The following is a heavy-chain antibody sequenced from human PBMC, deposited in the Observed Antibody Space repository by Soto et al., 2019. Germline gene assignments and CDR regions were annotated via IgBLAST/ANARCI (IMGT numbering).Heavy chain of an antibody. CDR1: GFIFNNYD. Sequence: EVQLVESGGGLVQPGGSLRLSCEASGFIFNNYDMNWLRQAPGKGLEWVSYISSSSSTIYNADSVKGRFTISRDNAKNSLYLQMNSLRGEDMAVYYCARGGCSGGSCQGAWTMDVWGQGTTVTVSS. D-gene: IGHD2-15*01. CDR2: ISSSSSTI. CDR3: ARGGCSGGSCQGAWTMDV. J-gene: IGHJ6*02. V-gene: IGHV3-48*01.